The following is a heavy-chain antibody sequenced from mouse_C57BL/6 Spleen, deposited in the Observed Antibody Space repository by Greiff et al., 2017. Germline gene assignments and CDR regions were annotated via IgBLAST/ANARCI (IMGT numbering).Heavy chain of an antibody. V-gene: IGHV5-6*01. D-gene: IGHD3-3*01. J-gene: IGHJ3*01. Sequence: EVMLVESGGDLVKPGGSLKLSCAASGFTFSSYGMSWVRQTPDKRLEWVATISSGGSYTYYPDSVKGRFTISRDNAKNTLYLQMSSLKSEDTAMYYCAREGTALAYWGQGTLVTVSA. CDR3: AREGTALAY. CDR2: ISSGGSYT. CDR1: GFTFSSYG.